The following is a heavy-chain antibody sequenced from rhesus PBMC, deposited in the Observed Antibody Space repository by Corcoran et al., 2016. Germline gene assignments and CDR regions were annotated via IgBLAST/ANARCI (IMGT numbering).Heavy chain of an antibody. J-gene: IGHJ4*01. CDR2: IYGSGGST. CDR3: ARRALVYYFDY. D-gene: IGHD2-39*01. V-gene: IGHV4-93*02. CDR1: GGSISSSNW. Sequence: QVQLQESGPAVVKPSETLSLTCAVSGGSISSSNWWSWIRQSPGKGLEWIGGIYGSGGSTEYNPPLKSRVTISIDTSKNQFSLKLSSVTAADTAVYYCARRALVYYFDYWGQGVLVTVSS.